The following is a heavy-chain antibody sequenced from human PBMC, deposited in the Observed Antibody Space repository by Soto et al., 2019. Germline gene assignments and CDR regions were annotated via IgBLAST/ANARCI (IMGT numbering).Heavy chain of an antibody. CDR2: ISGSGGST. CDR3: AKDPYYYGSGSYYYYMDV. V-gene: IGHV3-23*01. CDR1: GFTFSSYA. Sequence: GSLRLSCAASGFTFSSYAMSWVRQAPGKGLEWVSAISGSGGSTYYADSVKGRFTISRDNSKNTLYLQMNSLRAEDTAVYYCAKDPYYYGSGSYYYYMDVWGKGTTVTVSS. D-gene: IGHD3-10*01. J-gene: IGHJ6*03.